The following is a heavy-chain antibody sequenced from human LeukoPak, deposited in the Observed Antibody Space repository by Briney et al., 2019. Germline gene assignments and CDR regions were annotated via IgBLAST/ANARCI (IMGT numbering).Heavy chain of an antibody. Sequence: PGGSLRLSCAASGFTFSDYYMTWIRQAPGKGLEWVSYISSSGSTIYYADSVKGRFTISRDNAKNSLYLQMNSLRAEDTAVYCCAREKEGSGRYYYYYYGMDVWGQGTTVTVSS. CDR1: GFTFSDYY. CDR2: ISSSGSTI. CDR3: AREKEGSGRYYYYYYGMDV. J-gene: IGHJ6*02. D-gene: IGHD3-3*01. V-gene: IGHV3-11*01.